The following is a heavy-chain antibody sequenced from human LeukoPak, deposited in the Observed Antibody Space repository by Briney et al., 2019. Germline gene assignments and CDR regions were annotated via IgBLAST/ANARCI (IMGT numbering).Heavy chain of an antibody. D-gene: IGHD5-24*01. V-gene: IGHV5-51*01. CDR2: IYPGDSDT. J-gene: IGHJ4*02. CDR3: ARVEMATIYYFDY. Sequence: GESLKISCKGSGYSFTSYWIGWVRQMPGKGLEWVGIIYPGDSDTRYSPSFQGQVTISADKSISTAYLQWSSLKASDTAMYYCARVEMATIYYFDYWGQGTLVTVSS. CDR1: GYSFTSYW.